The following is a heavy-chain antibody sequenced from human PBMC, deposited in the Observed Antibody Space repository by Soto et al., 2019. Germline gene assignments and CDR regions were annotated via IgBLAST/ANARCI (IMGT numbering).Heavy chain of an antibody. Sequence: ASVKVSCKASVGAFSSDAIRWVRQAPGQGLEWMGGIIPIFGTANYAQKFQGRVTITADESTSTAYMELSSLRSEDTAVYYCARSYGSYRLFDYWGQGTLVTVSS. V-gene: IGHV1-69*13. CDR1: VGAFSSDA. J-gene: IGHJ4*02. CDR3: ARSYGSYRLFDY. D-gene: IGHD3-16*02. CDR2: IIPIFGTA.